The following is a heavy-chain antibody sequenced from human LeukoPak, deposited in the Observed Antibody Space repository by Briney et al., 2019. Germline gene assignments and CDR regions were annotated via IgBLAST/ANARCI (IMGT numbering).Heavy chain of an antibody. CDR2: IYTIGNT. V-gene: IGHV4-61*02. CDR1: GASISRESHY. CDR3: ARDRTIPGIAAAWSWFDP. D-gene: IGHD6-13*01. Sequence: SETLSLTCTVSGASISRESHYWSWIRQPAGKGLEWIGRIYTIGNTNYSPSLKSRVTISVDTSKNQFSLKLSSVTAADTAVYYCARDRTIPGIAAAWSWFDPWGQGTLVTVSP. J-gene: IGHJ5*02.